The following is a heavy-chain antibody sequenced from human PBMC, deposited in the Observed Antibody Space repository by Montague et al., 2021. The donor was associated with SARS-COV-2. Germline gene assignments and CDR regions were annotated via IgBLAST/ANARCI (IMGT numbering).Heavy chain of an antibody. D-gene: IGHD6-13*01. CDR1: GFTFDDYA. Sequence: SLRLSLSASGFTFDDYAMHWVRQAPGKGLEWVSGISWNSGSIGYADSVKGRFTISRDNAKNSLYLQMNSLRAEDTALYYCATGAAAAFDYYGMDVWGQGTTVTVSS. J-gene: IGHJ6*02. V-gene: IGHV3-9*01. CDR2: ISWNSGSI. CDR3: ATGAAAAFDYYGMDV.